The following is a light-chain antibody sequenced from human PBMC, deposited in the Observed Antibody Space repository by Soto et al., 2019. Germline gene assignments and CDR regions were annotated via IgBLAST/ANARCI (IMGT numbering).Light chain of an antibody. J-gene: IGLJ2*01. Sequence: YELTQPPSVSVSPGQTASITCSGDKLGDKYACWYQQKPGQSPVLVIYQDSKRPSGIPERFSGSNSGNTATLTISGTQAMDEADYYCQAWDSSTVLFGGGTKLTVL. CDR1: KLGDKY. CDR2: QDS. CDR3: QAWDSSTVL. V-gene: IGLV3-1*01.